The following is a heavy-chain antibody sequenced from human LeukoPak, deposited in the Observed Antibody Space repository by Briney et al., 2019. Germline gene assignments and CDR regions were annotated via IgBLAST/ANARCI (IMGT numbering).Heavy chain of an antibody. CDR1: GFTLSTYS. V-gene: IGHV4-4*02. CDR3: ARGTEADGTFMFDF. J-gene: IGHJ4*02. CDR2: IYHTGRT. Sequence: GSLRLSCTVSGFTLSTYSLNWVRQPPGKGLEWIGDIYHTGRTNYNPSLKSRVTISVDKSKKQFSLKLDSVTAADTAVYYCARGTEADGTFMFDFWGQGTLVTVSS. D-gene: IGHD5-24*01.